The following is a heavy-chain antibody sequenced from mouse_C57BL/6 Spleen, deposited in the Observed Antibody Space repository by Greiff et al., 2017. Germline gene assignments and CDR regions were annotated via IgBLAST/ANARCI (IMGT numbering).Heavy chain of an antibody. V-gene: IGHV1-80*01. J-gene: IGHJ2*01. CDR2: IYPGDGDT. CDR1: GYAFSSYW. Sequence: VQLQQSGAELVKPGASVKISCKASGYAFSSYWMNWVKQRPGKGLEWIGQIYPGDGDTNYNGKFKGKATLTADKSSSTAYMQLSSLTSEDSAVYFCARSLYYYYFDYWGQGTTLTVSS. D-gene: IGHD1-1*01. CDR3: ARSLYYYYFDY.